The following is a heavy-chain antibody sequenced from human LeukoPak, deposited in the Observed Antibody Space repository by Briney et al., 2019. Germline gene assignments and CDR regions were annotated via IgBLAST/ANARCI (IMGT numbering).Heavy chain of an antibody. CDR2: INAGNGNT. CDR3: ARDKYCSGGSCYAVLFDP. V-gene: IGHV1-3*01. J-gene: IGHJ5*02. Sequence: ASVTVSCTASGYTFTIYAMHWVRQAPGQRLEWMGWINAGNGNTKYSQKFQGRVTITRDTSASTAYMELSSLRSEDTAVYYCARDKYCSGGSCYAVLFDPWGQGTLVTVSS. CDR1: GYTFTIYA. D-gene: IGHD2-15*01.